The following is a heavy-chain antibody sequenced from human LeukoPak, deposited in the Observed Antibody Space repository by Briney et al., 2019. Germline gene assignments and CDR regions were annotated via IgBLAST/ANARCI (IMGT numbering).Heavy chain of an antibody. CDR3: ARSRKDRYYYDSSGYYYFDY. D-gene: IGHD3-22*01. Sequence: ASVKVPCKASGYTFTSYDINWVRQATGQGLEWMGWMNPNSGNTGYAQKFQGRVTMTRNTSISTAYMELSSLRSEDTAAYYCARSRKDRYYYDSSGYYYFDYWGQGTLVTVSS. CDR2: MNPNSGNT. V-gene: IGHV1-8*01. J-gene: IGHJ4*02. CDR1: GYTFTSYD.